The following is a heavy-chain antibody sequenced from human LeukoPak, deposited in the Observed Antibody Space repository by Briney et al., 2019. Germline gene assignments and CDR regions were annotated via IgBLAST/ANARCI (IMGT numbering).Heavy chain of an antibody. CDR2: ISSSSSYI. V-gene: IGHV3-21*01. Sequence: GGSLRLSCAASGFTFSSYSMNWVRQAPGKGLGWVSSISSSSSYIYYAVSVKGRFTISRDNAKNSLYLQMNSLSAEDTAVYYCAPDSGYEPFDYWGQGTLVTVSS. CDR1: GFTFSSYS. J-gene: IGHJ4*02. CDR3: APDSGYEPFDY. D-gene: IGHD5-12*01.